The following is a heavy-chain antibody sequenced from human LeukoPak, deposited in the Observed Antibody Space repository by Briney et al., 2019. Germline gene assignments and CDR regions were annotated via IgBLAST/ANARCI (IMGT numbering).Heavy chain of an antibody. D-gene: IGHD2-15*01. CDR3: ARLGELGYCSGGSCYSWSPFDY. Sequence: SETLSLTCAVYGGSFSGYYWSWIRQPPGKGLEWIGEINHSGSTNYNPSLKSRVTISVDTSKNQFSLKLSSVTAADTAVYYCARLGELGYCSGGSCYSWSPFDYWGQGTLVTVSS. J-gene: IGHJ4*02. CDR2: INHSGST. V-gene: IGHV4-34*01. CDR1: GGSFSGYY.